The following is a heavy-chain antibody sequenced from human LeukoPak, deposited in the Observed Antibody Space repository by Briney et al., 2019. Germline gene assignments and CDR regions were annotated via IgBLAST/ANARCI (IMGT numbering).Heavy chain of an antibody. CDR2: IYYSGST. Sequence: SETLSLTCTVSGGSISNSWSWIRQPPGKGLEWIGYIYYSGSTNYNPSLKSRLTISVDTSKNQFSLKLSPVTAADTAVYYCARGMTTGPDPWGQGTLVTVSS. J-gene: IGHJ5*02. CDR1: GGSISNS. D-gene: IGHD4-17*01. CDR3: ARGMTTGPDP. V-gene: IGHV4-59*08.